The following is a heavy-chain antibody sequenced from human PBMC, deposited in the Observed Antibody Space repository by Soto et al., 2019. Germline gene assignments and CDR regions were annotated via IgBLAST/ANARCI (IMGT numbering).Heavy chain of an antibody. CDR3: AKDYDILTGYVIDY. D-gene: IGHD3-9*01. CDR2: ISGSGGST. Sequence: GESLKISCAASGFTFSSYAMSWVRQAPGKGLEWVSAISGSGGSTYYADSVKGRFTISRDNSKNTLYLQMNSLRAEDTAVYYCAKDYDILTGYVIDYWGQGTLVTVSS. V-gene: IGHV3-23*01. CDR1: GFTFSSYA. J-gene: IGHJ4*02.